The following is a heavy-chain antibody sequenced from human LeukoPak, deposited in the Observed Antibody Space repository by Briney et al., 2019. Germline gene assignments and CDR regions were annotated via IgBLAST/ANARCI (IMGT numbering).Heavy chain of an antibody. D-gene: IGHD3-22*01. CDR2: ISSSGSTI. CDR3: ARVYYDSSGYPYYYYMDV. J-gene: IGHJ6*03. V-gene: IGHV3-11*01. CDR1: GFTFSDYY. Sequence: GGSLRLSCAASGFTFSDYYMSWIRQAPGKGLEWVSYISSSGSTIYYADSVKGRFTISRDNAKNSLYLQMNSLRAEDTAVYYCARVYYDSSGYPYYYYMDVWAKGPRSPSP.